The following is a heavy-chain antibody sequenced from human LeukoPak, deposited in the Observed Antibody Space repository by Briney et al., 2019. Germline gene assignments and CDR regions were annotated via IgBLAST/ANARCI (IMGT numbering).Heavy chain of an antibody. Sequence: GGSLRLSCEDSGFTFRSYEMDWVRQSPGKGLEWIAYLSSSGSAFSYADSVKGRFTIARDNAKNSVYLEMNSLRADDTAVYYCARSARLMKGVVEVTALDDWGQGTLVTVFS. V-gene: IGHV3-48*03. D-gene: IGHD3-3*01. CDR1: GFTFRSYE. CDR3: ARSARLMKGVVEVTALDD. CDR2: LSSSGSAF. J-gene: IGHJ4*02.